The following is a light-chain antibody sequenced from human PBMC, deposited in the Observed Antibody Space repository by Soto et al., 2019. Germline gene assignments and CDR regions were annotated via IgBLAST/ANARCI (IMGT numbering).Light chain of an antibody. Sequence: DFQMTQSPSSVSASVGDRVTITCRASQGISNWLAWYQQKPGKAPKLLIYAASSLQSGVPSRFSGRGSGTDFTLHISSLQPDDFATYYCQQGNSFPWTFGQGTKVDVK. CDR1: QGISNW. V-gene: IGKV1-12*02. CDR3: QQGNSFPWT. J-gene: IGKJ1*01. CDR2: AAS.